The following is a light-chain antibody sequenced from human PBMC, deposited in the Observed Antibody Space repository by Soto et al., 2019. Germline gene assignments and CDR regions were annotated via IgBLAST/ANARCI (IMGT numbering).Light chain of an antibody. CDR3: QQYNNWRYT. CDR1: QSVSSN. V-gene: IGKV3-15*01. J-gene: IGKJ2*01. CDR2: GAS. Sequence: EIVMTQSPATLSVSPGERATLSCRASQSVSSNLAWYQQKPVQAPRLLIYGASTRATGIPARFSGSGSGTEFTLTISSLQSEDFAVYYCQQYNNWRYTFGQGTKLEIK.